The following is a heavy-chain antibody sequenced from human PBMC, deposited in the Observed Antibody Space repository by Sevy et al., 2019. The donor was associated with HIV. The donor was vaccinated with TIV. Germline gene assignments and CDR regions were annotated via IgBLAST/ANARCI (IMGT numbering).Heavy chain of an antibody. Sequence: GGSLRLSCAASGFTFSNAWMSWVRQAPGKGLEWVGRIKSKTDGGTTDYAAPVKGRFTISRDDSKNTLYLQMNSLKTEDTAVYYCTTGPGFGELPYERLYMDVWGKGTTVTVSS. CDR3: TTGPGFGELPYERLYMDV. CDR2: IKSKTDGGTT. V-gene: IGHV3-15*01. D-gene: IGHD3-10*01. J-gene: IGHJ6*03. CDR1: GFTFSNAW.